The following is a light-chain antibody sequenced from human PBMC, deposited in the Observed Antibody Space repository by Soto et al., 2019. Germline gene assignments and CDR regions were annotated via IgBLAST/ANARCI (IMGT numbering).Light chain of an antibody. J-gene: IGLJ2*01. V-gene: IGLV1-44*01. CDR2: SSN. Sequence: QSVLTQPPSASGTPGQRVTISCSGSSSNIGSNTVNWYQQLPGTAPKLLIYSSNQRPSGVPDRCSGSKSGTSASLAISGLQSDDEADYYCAAWDASLNGVVFGGGTKLTVL. CDR1: SSNIGSNT. CDR3: AAWDASLNGVV.